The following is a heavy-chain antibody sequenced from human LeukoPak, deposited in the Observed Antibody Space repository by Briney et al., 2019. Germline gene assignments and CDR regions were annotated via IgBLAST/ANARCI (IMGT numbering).Heavy chain of an antibody. CDR1: GFTVSSNY. V-gene: IGHV3-53*01. Sequence: GGSLRLSCAASGFTVSSNYMSWVRQAPGKGLEWVSVIYSGGSTYYADSVKGRFTISRDNSKNTLYLQMNSLRAEDTAVYYCARVPGGRKIAVAAYFDYWGQGTLVTVSS. J-gene: IGHJ4*02. D-gene: IGHD6-19*01. CDR2: IYSGGST. CDR3: ARVPGGRKIAVAAYFDY.